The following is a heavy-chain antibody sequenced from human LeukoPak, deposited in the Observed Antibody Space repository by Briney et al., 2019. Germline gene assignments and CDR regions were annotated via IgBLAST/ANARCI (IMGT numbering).Heavy chain of an antibody. CDR1: GGSISSYY. J-gene: IGHJ4*02. Sequence: SETLSLTCTVSGGSISSYYWSWIRQPPGKGLEWIGYIYYSGSTNYNPSLKSRVTISVDTSKNQFSLKLSSVTAADTAVYYCAREGVAPIDYWGQGTLVTVSS. V-gene: IGHV4-59*12. D-gene: IGHD2-21*01. CDR3: AREGVAPIDY. CDR2: IYYSGST.